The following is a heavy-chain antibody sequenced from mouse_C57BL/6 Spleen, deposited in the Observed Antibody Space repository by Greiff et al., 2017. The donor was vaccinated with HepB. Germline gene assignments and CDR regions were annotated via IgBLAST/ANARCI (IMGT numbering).Heavy chain of an antibody. D-gene: IGHD2-4*01. CDR2: ISNGGGST. CDR1: GFTFSDYY. Sequence: EVQGVESGGGLVQPGGSLKLSCAASGFTFSDYYMYWVRQTPEKRLEWVAYISNGGGSTYYPDTVKGRFTISRDNAKNTLYLQMSRLKSEDTAMYYCATLYDYDEGFAYWGQGTLVTVSA. V-gene: IGHV5-12*01. J-gene: IGHJ3*01. CDR3: ATLYDYDEGFAY.